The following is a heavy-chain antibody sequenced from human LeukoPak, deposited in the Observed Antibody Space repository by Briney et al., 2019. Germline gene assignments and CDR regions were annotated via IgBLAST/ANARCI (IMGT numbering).Heavy chain of an antibody. CDR1: GFTFSSYS. V-gene: IGHV3-21*01. J-gene: IGHJ4*02. CDR2: ISSSSSYI. D-gene: IGHD2-21*02. CDR3: ARDLGVAYCGGDCYPHFDY. Sequence: GGSLRLSCAASGFTFSSYSMNWVRQAPGKGLEWVSSISSSSSYIYYTDSVKGRFTMSRDNAKKSLYLQMNSLRAEDTAVYYCARDLGVAYCGGDCYPHFDYWGQGTLVTVSS.